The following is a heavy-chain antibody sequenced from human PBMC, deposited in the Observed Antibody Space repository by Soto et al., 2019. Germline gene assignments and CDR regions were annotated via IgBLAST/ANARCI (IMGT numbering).Heavy chain of an antibody. D-gene: IGHD3-22*01. CDR2: IDWDDDK. V-gene: IGHV2-70*04. CDR1: GFSLSTSGMR. CDR3: ARNNYYDSSLDY. Sequence: GSGPTLVNPTQTLTLTCTFSGFSLSTSGMRVSWIRQPPGKALEWLARIDWDDDKFYSTSLKTRLTISKDTSKNQVVLTMTNMDPVDTATYYCARNNYYDSSLDYWGQGTLVTVSS. J-gene: IGHJ4*02.